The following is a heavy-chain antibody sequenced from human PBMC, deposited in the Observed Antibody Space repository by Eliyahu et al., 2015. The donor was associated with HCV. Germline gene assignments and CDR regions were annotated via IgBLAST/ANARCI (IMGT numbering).Heavy chain of an antibody. CDR1: GXXFXSYG. D-gene: IGHD3-10*01. J-gene: IGHJ4*02. V-gene: IGHV3-30*18. CDR2: VSYDGSNK. CDR3: AKEGYYGSGSFPDY. Sequence: QVQLVESGGGVVQPGRSLTLSCAASGXXFXSYGMHWVRXXPGKGLMWVAVVSYDGSNKYYADSVRGRFTISRDNSKNTLYLQMNSLRAEDTAVYYCAKEGYYGSGSFPDYWGQGALITVSS.